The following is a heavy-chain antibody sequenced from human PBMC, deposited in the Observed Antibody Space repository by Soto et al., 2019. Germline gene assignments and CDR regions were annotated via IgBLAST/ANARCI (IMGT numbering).Heavy chain of an antibody. CDR2: IHAGNGNT. CDR1: GFTFTTYA. D-gene: IGHD2-15*01. CDR3: ARDRCSGECNDFDY. J-gene: IGHJ4*02. V-gene: IGHV1-3*01. Sequence: QVQVVQSGSEVKKPGASVKVSCKASGFTFTTYAIHWVRQAPGQRLEWMGWIHAGNGNTKSSQKFQDRLTITRDTSASTAYMELSSRRSEDSAVYYCARDRCSGECNDFDYRGQGTLVTVSS.